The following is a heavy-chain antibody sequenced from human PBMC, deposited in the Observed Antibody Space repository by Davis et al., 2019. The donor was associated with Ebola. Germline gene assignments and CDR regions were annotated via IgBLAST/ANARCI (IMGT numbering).Heavy chain of an antibody. CDR2: IKQDGSEK. Sequence: GESLKISCAASGFTFSSYSMNWVRQAPGKGLEWVANIKQDGSEKYYVDSVKGRFTISRDNAKNSLYLQMNSLRAEDTAVYYCASKTGTTYYYYGMDVWGQGTTVTVSS. CDR1: GFTFSSYS. V-gene: IGHV3-7*01. CDR3: ASKTGTTYYYYGMDV. J-gene: IGHJ6*02. D-gene: IGHD1-1*01.